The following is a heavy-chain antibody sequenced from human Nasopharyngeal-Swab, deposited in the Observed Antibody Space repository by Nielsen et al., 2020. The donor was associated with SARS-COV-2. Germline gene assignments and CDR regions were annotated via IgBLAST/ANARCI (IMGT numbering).Heavy chain of an antibody. V-gene: IGHV7-4-1*02. CDR2: INTNTGNP. J-gene: IGHJ6*02. D-gene: IGHD3-9*01. Sequence: ASVKVSCKASGYIFTSYAMNWVRQAPGQGLEWMGWINTNTGNPTYAQGFTGRFVFSLDTSVSTAYLQISSLKAEDTAVYYCARESYDILTGPSYYYGMDVWGQGTTVTVSS. CDR1: GYIFTSYA. CDR3: ARESYDILTGPSYYYGMDV.